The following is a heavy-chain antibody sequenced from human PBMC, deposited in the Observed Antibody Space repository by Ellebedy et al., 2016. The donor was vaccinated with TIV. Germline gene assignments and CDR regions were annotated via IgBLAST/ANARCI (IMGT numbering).Heavy chain of an antibody. V-gene: IGHV3-23*01. CDR3: AKDIRADGENFDY. Sequence: GGSLRLSXAASGFTFSSYAMSWVRQAPGKGLEWVSAISGSGGSTYYADSVKGRFTISRDNSKNTLYLQMNSLRAEDTAVYYRAKDIRADGENFDYWGQGTLVTVSS. J-gene: IGHJ4*02. CDR2: ISGSGGST. CDR1: GFTFSSYA. D-gene: IGHD4-17*01.